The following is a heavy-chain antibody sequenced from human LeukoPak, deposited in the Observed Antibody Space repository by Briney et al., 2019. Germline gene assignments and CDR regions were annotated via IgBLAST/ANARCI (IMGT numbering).Heavy chain of an antibody. CDR3: ARTPEGDFWSGYYQFDY. Sequence: GGSLRLSCAVSGFTFNTFWMSWARQAPGKGLEWVANIDEDGSEKYYVESVKGRFTISRDNAKNTLYLQMNSLRAEDTAVYYCARTPEGDFWSGYYQFDYWGQGTLVTVSS. V-gene: IGHV3-7*01. D-gene: IGHD3-3*01. CDR1: GFTFNTFW. CDR2: IDEDGSEK. J-gene: IGHJ4*02.